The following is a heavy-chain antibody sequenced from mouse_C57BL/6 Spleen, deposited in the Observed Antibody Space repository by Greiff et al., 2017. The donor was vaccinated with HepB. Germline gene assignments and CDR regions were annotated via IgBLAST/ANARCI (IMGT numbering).Heavy chain of an antibody. V-gene: IGHV3-6*01. CDR2: ISYDGSN. Sequence: EVKLQESGPGLVKPSQSLSLTCSVTGYSITSGYYWNWIRQFPGNKLEWMGYISYDGSNNYNPSLKNRISITRDTPKNQFFLKLNSVTTEDTATYYCARGATVVDYWGQGTTLTVSS. D-gene: IGHD1-1*01. CDR3: ARGATVVDY. J-gene: IGHJ2*01. CDR1: GYSITSGYY.